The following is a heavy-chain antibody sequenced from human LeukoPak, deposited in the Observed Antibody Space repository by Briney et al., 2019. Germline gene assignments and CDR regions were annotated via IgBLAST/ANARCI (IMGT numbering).Heavy chain of an antibody. V-gene: IGHV3-30*02. J-gene: IGHJ1*01. CDR3: AKGSSIDERYFQH. CDR1: GFTFSSYA. CDR2: IRYDGSNK. D-gene: IGHD6-6*01. Sequence: RGSMRLSCAASGFTFSSYAMHWVRQAPGKGLEWVAFIRYDGSNKYYADSVRGRFTISRDNSKNTLYLQMNSLRAEDTAVYYCAKGSSIDERYFQHWGQGTLVIVSS.